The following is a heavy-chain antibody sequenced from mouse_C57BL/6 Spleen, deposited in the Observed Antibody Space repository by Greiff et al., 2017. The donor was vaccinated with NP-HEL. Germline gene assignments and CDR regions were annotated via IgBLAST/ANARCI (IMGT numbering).Heavy chain of an antibody. V-gene: IGHV1-69*01. CDR1: GYPFTSYW. J-gene: IGHJ4*01. CDR3: SRWGNYVDYAMDY. CDR2: IDPSDSDT. D-gene: IGHD2-1*01. Sequence: QVQLQQSGAELVMPGASVKLSCKASGYPFTSYWMHWVKQRPGQGLEWIGEIDPSDSDTNYNQKFKGKSTLPVDKSSSTAYMQLSSLTSEYSAVYYCSRWGNYVDYAMDYWGQGTSVTVSS.